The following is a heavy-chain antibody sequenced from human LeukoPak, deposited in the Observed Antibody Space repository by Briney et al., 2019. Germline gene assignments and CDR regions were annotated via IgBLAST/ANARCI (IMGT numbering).Heavy chain of an antibody. Sequence: PGGSLRLSCAASQFTFSSYWMSWVRQAPGKGLEWVANIRGDGGEQYYVDSVKGRFTISRDNAKNSLFLQMNNLRAEDTAVYYCAREGDTATAGWGQGTLVTVS. CDR1: QFTFSSYW. J-gene: IGHJ4*02. V-gene: IGHV3-7*03. CDR2: IRGDGGEQ. CDR3: AREGDTATAG. D-gene: IGHD5-18*01.